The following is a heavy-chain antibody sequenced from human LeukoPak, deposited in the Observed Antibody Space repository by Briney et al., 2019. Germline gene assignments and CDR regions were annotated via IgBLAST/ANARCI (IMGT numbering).Heavy chain of an antibody. CDR2: ISGAGSTT. Sequence: GGSLRLSCAASGFTFSSYAMSWIRQAPGKGLEWVSSISGAGSTTHYADSVRGRFTISRDNAKNSLYLQMNSLRAEDTAVYYCASRYSPFDFWGQGTLVTVSS. CDR1: GFTFSSYA. D-gene: IGHD5-18*01. V-gene: IGHV3-11*04. J-gene: IGHJ4*02. CDR3: ASRYSPFDF.